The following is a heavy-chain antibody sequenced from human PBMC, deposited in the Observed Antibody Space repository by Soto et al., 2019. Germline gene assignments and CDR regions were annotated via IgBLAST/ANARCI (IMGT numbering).Heavy chain of an antibody. CDR3: ARHQMVAAKVWNWFDP. D-gene: IGHD2-15*01. CDR1: GGSISSSSYY. J-gene: IGHJ5*02. CDR2: IYYSGST. Sequence: SETLSLTCTVSGGSISSSSYYWGWIRQPPGKGLEWIGSIYYSGSTYYNPSLKSRATISVDTSKNQFSLKLSSVTAADTAVYYCARHQMVAAKVWNWFDPWGQGTLVTVSS. V-gene: IGHV4-39*01.